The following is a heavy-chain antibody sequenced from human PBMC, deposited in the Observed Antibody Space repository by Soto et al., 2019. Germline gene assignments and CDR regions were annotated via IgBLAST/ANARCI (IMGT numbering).Heavy chain of an antibody. V-gene: IGHV3-23*01. CDR1: GFTFSSYA. CDR3: AKRDLIAVAGVPPDYYYYGMDV. D-gene: IGHD6-19*01. CDR2: ISGSGGST. Sequence: PWGSLRLSCAASGFTFSSYAMSWVRQAPGKGLEWVSAISGSGGSTYYADSVKGRFTISRDNSKNTLHLQMNSLRDEDTAVYYCAKRDLIAVAGVPPDYYYYGMDVWGQGTTVTVSS. J-gene: IGHJ6*02.